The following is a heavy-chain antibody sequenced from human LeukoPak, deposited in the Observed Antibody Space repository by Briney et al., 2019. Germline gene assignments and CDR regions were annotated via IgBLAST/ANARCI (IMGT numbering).Heavy chain of an antibody. J-gene: IGHJ5*02. CDR1: GFTFSSYA. CDR2: ISYDGSNK. Sequence: GGSLRLSCAASGFTFSSYAMHWVRQAPGKGLEWVAVISYDGSNKYYADSVKGRFTISRDNSKNTLYLQMNSLRAEDTAVYYCARPNSSSWYGGWFDPWGQGTLVTVSS. D-gene: IGHD6-13*01. CDR3: ARPNSSSWYGGWFDP. V-gene: IGHV3-30*01.